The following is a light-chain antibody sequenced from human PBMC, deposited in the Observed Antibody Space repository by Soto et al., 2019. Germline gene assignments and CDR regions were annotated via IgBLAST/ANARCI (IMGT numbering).Light chain of an antibody. Sequence: DIQMTQSPSSVSASVGDRVTITCRASQGIRSWLAWYQQKPGKAPKLLIYAASSLQSGVPSRFSGSRSGTDFTRTIRSLQPEDFATYYCQQANSFPYTFGQGTKLEIK. CDR2: AAS. CDR3: QQANSFPYT. J-gene: IGKJ2*01. V-gene: IGKV1-12*01. CDR1: QGIRSW.